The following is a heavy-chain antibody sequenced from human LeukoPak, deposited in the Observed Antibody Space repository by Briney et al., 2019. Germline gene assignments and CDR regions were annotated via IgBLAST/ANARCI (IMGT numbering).Heavy chain of an antibody. Sequence: AETLSLTCAVYGGSFSGYYWSWIRQPPGKGLEWIGEINHSGSTNYNPSLKSRVTISVDTSKNQFSLKLSSVTAADTAVYYCARGKNLDYGSGSYYDAFDIWGQGTMVTVSS. J-gene: IGHJ3*02. CDR2: INHSGST. V-gene: IGHV4-34*01. CDR1: GGSFSGYY. CDR3: ARGKNLDYGSGSYYDAFDI. D-gene: IGHD3-10*01.